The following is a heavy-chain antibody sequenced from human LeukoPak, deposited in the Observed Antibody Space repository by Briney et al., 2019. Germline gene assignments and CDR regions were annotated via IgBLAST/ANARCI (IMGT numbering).Heavy chain of an antibody. V-gene: IGHV1-24*01. CDR1: GYTLTELS. D-gene: IGHD3-22*01. Sequence: ASVKVSCKVSGYTLTELSMHWVRQAPGIGLEWMGGFDPEDGETIYAQKFQGRVTMTEDTSTDTAYMELSSLRSEDTAVYYCATGAYYYDSSGYYYDYWGQGTLVTVSS. J-gene: IGHJ4*02. CDR2: FDPEDGET. CDR3: ATGAYYYDSSGYYYDY.